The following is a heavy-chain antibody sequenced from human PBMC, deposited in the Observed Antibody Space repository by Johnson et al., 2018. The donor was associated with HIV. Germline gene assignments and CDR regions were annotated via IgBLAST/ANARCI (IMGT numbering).Heavy chain of an antibody. CDR2: IRYDGSNK. V-gene: IGHV3-30*02. CDR3: AKDLGWNSGSYWDAFDV. CDR1: GFTLRSYG. J-gene: IGHJ3*01. Sequence: QVQLVESGGGLVQPGGSLRLSCAASGFTLRSYGMHWVRQAPGKGLEWVTFIRYDGSNKYYADSVKGRFTVSRDNSKNTLYLHMNSLKPEDTAVYYCAKDLGWNSGSYWDAFDVWGQGTKVTVSS. D-gene: IGHD1-26*01.